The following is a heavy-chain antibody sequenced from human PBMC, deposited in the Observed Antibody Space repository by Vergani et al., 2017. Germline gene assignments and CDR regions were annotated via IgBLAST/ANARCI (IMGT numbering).Heavy chain of an antibody. V-gene: IGHV3-9*01. CDR1: GFTFDDYA. CDR2: ISWNSGSI. J-gene: IGHJ3*02. D-gene: IGHD3-3*01. Sequence: DVQLVESGGGLVQPGRSLILSCAASGFTFDDYAMHWVRQAPGKGLEWVSGISWNSGSIGYADSVKGRFTISRDNAKNSLYLQMNSLRAEDTALYYCAKDSGRWSGHYDAFDIWGQGTMVTVSS. CDR3: AKDSGRWSGHYDAFDI.